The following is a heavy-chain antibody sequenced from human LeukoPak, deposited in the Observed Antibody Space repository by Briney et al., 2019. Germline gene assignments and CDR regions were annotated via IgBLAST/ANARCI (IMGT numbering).Heavy chain of an antibody. CDR1: GFTFSSYA. CDR2: ITGNAVGT. J-gene: IGHJ4*02. CDR3: AREGNDYYYDQ. Sequence: GGSLRLSCAASGFTFSSYAMSWVRQAPGKGLEWVSTITGNAVGTYYADSVKGRITISRDNAKNSLYLQVASLRGDDTATYYCAREGNDYYYDQWGQGTLVTVSP. V-gene: IGHV3-23*01. D-gene: IGHD3-16*01.